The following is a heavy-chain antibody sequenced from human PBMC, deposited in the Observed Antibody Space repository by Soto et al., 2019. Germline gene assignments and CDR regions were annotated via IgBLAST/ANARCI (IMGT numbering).Heavy chain of an antibody. Sequence: QVQLQESGPGLVKPSETLSLTCTVSSDSIAGENWWSWVRQPPGMGLEWIGEIFHTGGTNYNPSLKGRVTMEVDKSKNQFSLKLISATAADTAVYYCARVFSSGSGWMYYFDFWGQGTLVSASS. CDR2: IFHTGGT. D-gene: IGHD6-25*01. J-gene: IGHJ4*02. V-gene: IGHV4-4*02. CDR1: SDSIAGENW. CDR3: ARVFSSGSGWMYYFDF.